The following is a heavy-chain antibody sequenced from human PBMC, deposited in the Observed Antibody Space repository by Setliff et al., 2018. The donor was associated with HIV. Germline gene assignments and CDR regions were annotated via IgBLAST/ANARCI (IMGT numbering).Heavy chain of an antibody. V-gene: IGHV1-18*01. CDR3: AREFSWSAFYFDS. CDR2: SHAYNGNV. D-gene: IGHD2-8*02. Sequence: GASVKVSCKASGYTFTTSAISWVRQAPGQERQWMGWSHAYNGNVNYARKFRGRVTMTTDASTNTAFMELSNLRSDDTAIYYCAREFSWSAFYFDSWGQGTQVTVSS. J-gene: IGHJ4*02. CDR1: GYTFTTSA.